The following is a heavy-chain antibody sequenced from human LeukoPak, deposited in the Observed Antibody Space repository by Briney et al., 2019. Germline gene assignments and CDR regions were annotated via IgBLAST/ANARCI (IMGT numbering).Heavy chain of an antibody. CDR2: ISYDGSNE. CDR1: GFTFSSYV. J-gene: IGHJ4*02. CDR3: AHPSTPDYGGLDY. D-gene: IGHD4-17*01. V-gene: IGHV3-30-3*01. Sequence: GRSLRLSCAASGFTFSSYVMYWVRQAPGKGLECVAVISYDGSNEYYADSVKGRFTISRDNSKNTLYLQMSSLRAEDTAIYYCAHPSTPDYGGLDYWGQGTLVTVSS.